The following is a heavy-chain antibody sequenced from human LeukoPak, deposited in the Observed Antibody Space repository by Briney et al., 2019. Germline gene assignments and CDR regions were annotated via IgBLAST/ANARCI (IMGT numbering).Heavy chain of an antibody. V-gene: IGHV3-15*01. CDR2: IKSKTDGGTA. CDR3: TTGFGTIDY. CDR1: GCTFTNAW. Sequence: PGGSLRLSCAASGCTFTNAWMSWVRQAPGKGLEGIGRIKSKTDGGTADYAAPVKGRFTTSRDDSETTLYLQMNSLKTEDTAVYYCTTGFGTIDYWGQGTLVTVSS. J-gene: IGHJ4*02. D-gene: IGHD1-7*01.